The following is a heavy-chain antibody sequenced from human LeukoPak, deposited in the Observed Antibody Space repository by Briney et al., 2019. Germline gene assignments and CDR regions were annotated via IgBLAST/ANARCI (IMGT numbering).Heavy chain of an antibody. D-gene: IGHD6-6*01. V-gene: IGHV4-59*08. Sequence: SETLSLTCTVSGGSISSYYWSWIRQPPGKGLEWIAYIYYSGNTNYNPSLKSRVTLSVDTSKAQFSLKLSSVTAADTAVYYCARRLKSSSDPYFDYWGQGTLVTVSS. CDR1: GGSISSYY. J-gene: IGHJ4*02. CDR2: IYYSGNT. CDR3: ARRLKSSSDPYFDY.